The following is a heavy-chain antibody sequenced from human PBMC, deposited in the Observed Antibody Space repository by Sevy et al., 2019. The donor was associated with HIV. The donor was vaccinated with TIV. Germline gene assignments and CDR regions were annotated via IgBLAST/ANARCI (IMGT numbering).Heavy chain of an antibody. CDR2: ISSSSSYT. V-gene: IGHV3-11*06. D-gene: IGHD2-15*01. CDR3: AGCSGGSSAWFDP. J-gene: IGHJ5*02. CDR1: GFTFSDYY. Sequence: GGSLRLSCAASGFTFSDYYMSWIRQAPGKGLEWVSYISSSSSYTNYADSVKGRFTISRDNAKNSLYLKMNSLRAEDTAVYYCAGCSGGSSAWFDPWGQGTLVTVSS.